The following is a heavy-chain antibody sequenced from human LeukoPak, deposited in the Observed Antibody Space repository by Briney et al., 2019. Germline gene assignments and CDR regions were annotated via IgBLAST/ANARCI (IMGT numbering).Heavy chain of an antibody. D-gene: IGHD3-10*01. CDR2: IYDNGST. J-gene: IGHJ4*02. CDR1: GGSISGYI. Sequence: SETLSLTCTVSGGSISGYIWSWIRQPPGKGLEWIAYIYDNGSTNYNPSLKSRVTISVDTSKNQFSLKLTSVTAADTAVYYCAREGSGNYPFDSWGQGTLVTVSS. CDR3: AREGSGNYPFDS. V-gene: IGHV4-59*01.